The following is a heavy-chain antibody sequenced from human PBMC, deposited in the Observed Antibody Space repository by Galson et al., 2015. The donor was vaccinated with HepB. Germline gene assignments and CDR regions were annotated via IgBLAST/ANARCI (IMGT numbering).Heavy chain of an antibody. V-gene: IGHV1-69*06. D-gene: IGHD6-13*01. CDR3: ARDLEQLALGNYYYYYGMDV. CDR1: GGTFSSYA. J-gene: IGHJ6*02. CDR2: IIPIFGTA. Sequence: SVKVSCKASGGTFSSYAISWVRQAPGQGLEWMGGIIPIFGTANYAQKFQGRVAITADKSTSTAYMELSSLRSEDTAVYYCARDLEQLALGNYYYYYGMDVWGQGTTVTVSS.